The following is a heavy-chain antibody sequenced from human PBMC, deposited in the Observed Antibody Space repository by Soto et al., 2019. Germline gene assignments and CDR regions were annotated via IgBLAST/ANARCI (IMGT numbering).Heavy chain of an antibody. CDR2: TYYRSKWYN. D-gene: IGHD3-22*01. Sequence: KQSQTLSLTCAISGDSVSSNSAAWNWIRQSPSRGLEWLGRTYYRSKWYNDYAVSVKSQITINPDTSKNQFSLQLNSVTPEDPAVYYCARAGLGRYYDSSGYYGYFQHWGQGTQVTVSS. CDR3: ARAGLGRYYDSSGYYGYFQH. J-gene: IGHJ1*01. V-gene: IGHV6-1*01. CDR1: GDSVSSNSAA.